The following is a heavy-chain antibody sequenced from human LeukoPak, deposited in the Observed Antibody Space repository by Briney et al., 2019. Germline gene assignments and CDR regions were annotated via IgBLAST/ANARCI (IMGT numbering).Heavy chain of an antibody. CDR2: INHSGST. CDR1: GGSFSGYY. J-gene: IGHJ3*02. Sequence: PSETLSLTCAVYGGSFSGYYWSWIRQPPGKGLEWIGEINHSGSTNYNPSLKSRVTISVDTSKNQFSLKLGSVTAADTAVYYCARGRLLTDIWGQGTMVTVSS. CDR3: ARGRLLTDI. V-gene: IGHV4-34*01.